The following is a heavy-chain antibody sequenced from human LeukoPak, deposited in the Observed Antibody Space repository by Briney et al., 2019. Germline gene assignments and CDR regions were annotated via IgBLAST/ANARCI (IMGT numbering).Heavy chain of an antibody. J-gene: IGHJ4*02. CDR1: GFIFSNYG. D-gene: IGHD3-10*01. CDR2: IKSDESEK. CDR3: ASNTYYYASGSSDY. Sequence: GGSLRLSCAASGFIFSNYGMHWVRQTPGMGLEWVTFIKSDESEKDYADSVKGRFTISRDNSKNTLYLQMNSLRAEDTAVYYCASNTYYYASGSSDYWGQGTLVTVSS. V-gene: IGHV3-30*02.